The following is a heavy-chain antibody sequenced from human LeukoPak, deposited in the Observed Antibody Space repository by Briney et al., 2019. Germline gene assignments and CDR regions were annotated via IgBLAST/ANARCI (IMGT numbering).Heavy chain of an antibody. D-gene: IGHD4-23*01. J-gene: IGHJ4*02. CDR3: ARHRRPTTVADY. V-gene: IGHV4-31*03. Sequence: SETLSLTCTVSGGSISSGDYYWSWIRQHPGKGLEWIGYIYYSGSTYYNPSLKSRVTISVDTSKNHFSLKLSSVTAADTAVYYCARHRRPTTVADYWGQGTLVTVSS. CDR2: IYYSGST. CDR1: GGSISSGDYY.